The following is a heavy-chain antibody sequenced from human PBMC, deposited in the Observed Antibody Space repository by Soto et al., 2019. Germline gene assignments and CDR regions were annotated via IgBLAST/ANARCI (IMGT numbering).Heavy chain of an antibody. CDR3: ARGPPYDYVWGSYRLKYYFDS. V-gene: IGHV4-34*01. CDR2: INHSGST. Sequence: SETLSLTCAVYGGSFSGYYWSWIRQPPGKGLEWIGEINHSGSTNYNPSLKSRVTISVDTSKNQFSLKPSSVTAADTAVYYCARGPPYDYVWGSYRLKYYFDSWGQGTLVTVSS. CDR1: GGSFSGYY. J-gene: IGHJ4*02. D-gene: IGHD3-16*02.